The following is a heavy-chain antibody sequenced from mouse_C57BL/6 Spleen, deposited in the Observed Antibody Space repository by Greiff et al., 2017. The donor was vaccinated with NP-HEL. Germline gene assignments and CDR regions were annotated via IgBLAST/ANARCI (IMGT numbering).Heavy chain of an antibody. J-gene: IGHJ2*01. Sequence: VQLQQSGAELVRPGASVTLSCKASGYTFTDYEMHWVKQTPVHGLEWIGAIDPETGGTAYNQKFKGKAILTADKSSSTAYMELRSLPSEDSAVYYCTRGGYYYGSIDYWGKGTTLTVSS. CDR1: GYTFTDYE. V-gene: IGHV1-15*01. CDR3: TRGGYYYGSIDY. CDR2: IDPETGGT. D-gene: IGHD1-1*01.